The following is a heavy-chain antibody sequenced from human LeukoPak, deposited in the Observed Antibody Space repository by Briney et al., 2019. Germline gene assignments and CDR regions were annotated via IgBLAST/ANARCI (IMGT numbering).Heavy chain of an antibody. J-gene: IGHJ6*02. V-gene: IGHV4-59*12. CDR2: IYHSGST. CDR1: GGSISSYY. Sequence: SETLSLTCTVSGGSISSYYWSWIRQPPGKGLEWIGEIYHSGSTNYNPSLKSRVTISVDKSKNQFSLKLSSVTAADTAVYYCARDRLLWFGEFLSRMDVWGQGTTVTVSS. D-gene: IGHD3-10*01. CDR3: ARDRLLWFGEFLSRMDV.